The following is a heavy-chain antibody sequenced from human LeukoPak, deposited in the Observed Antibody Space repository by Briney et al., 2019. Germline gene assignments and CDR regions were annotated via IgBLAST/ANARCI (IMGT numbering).Heavy chain of an antibody. D-gene: IGHD3-9*01. CDR2: IRYDGKNK. J-gene: IGHJ4*02. CDR1: GLTFSSYG. V-gene: IGHV3-30*02. Sequence: GGSLRLSCAASGLTFSSYGMHWVRQAPGKGLEWVAFIRYDGKNKYYADSVKGRFTISRDNSKNTLYLQMNSLRPEDTAVYYCAKGGKYDILTGYPRSRLLGDYWGQGTLVTVSS. CDR3: AKGGKYDILTGYPRSRLLGDY.